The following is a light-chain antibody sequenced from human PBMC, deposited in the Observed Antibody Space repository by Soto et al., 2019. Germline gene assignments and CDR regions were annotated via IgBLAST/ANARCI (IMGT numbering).Light chain of an antibody. V-gene: IGLV2-8*01. J-gene: IGLJ3*02. CDR2: EVS. Sequence: QSALTLPPSASGSPGQSVTISCTGTSSDVGGYNYVSWYQQHPGKAPKLMIYEVSKRPSGVPDRFSGSKSGNTASLTVSGLQAEDEADYYCSSYAGSNNFRVFGGGTQLTVL. CDR3: SSYAGSNNFRV. CDR1: SSDVGGYNY.